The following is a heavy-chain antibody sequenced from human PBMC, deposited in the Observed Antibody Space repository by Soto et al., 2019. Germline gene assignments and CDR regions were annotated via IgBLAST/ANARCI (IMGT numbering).Heavy chain of an antibody. J-gene: IGHJ4*01. D-gene: IGHD3-9*01. V-gene: IGHV3-15*07. CDR1: GFTFSNAW. CDR2: IKSKTDGGTT. Sequence: GGSLRLSCAASGFTFSNAWMNWVRQAPGKGLEWVGRIKSKTDGGTTDYAAPVKGRFTISRDDSKNTLYLQMNSLKTEDTAVYYCTTVSTDYDIFTAIDYCGQGTPVTVSS. CDR3: TTVSTDYDIFTAIDY.